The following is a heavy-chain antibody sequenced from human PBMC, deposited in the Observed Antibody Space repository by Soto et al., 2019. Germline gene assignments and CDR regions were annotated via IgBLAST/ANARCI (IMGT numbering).Heavy chain of an antibody. V-gene: IGHV5-51*01. Sequence: GESLKISCKGSGYSFTIYWIAWGRQMPGKGLEWMGIIYPYDSDTRYSPSFQGQVTISADKSISTAYLQWNSLKASDTAMYYCARIEGFGSTSNAMDVWGQGTTVTVSS. CDR1: GYSFTIYW. D-gene: IGHD6-13*01. J-gene: IGHJ6*02. CDR2: IYPYDSDT. CDR3: ARIEGFGSTSNAMDV.